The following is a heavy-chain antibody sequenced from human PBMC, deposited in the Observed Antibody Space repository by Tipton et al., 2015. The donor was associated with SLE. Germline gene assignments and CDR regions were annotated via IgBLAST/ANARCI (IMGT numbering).Heavy chain of an antibody. CDR2: IYYSGST. V-gene: IGHV4-31*03. J-gene: IGHJ6*03. CDR1: SGSISSAGYY. Sequence: TLSLTCTVSSGSISSAGYYWSWIRQHPGKGLEWIGYIYYSGSTYYNPSLKSRVTISVDTSKKQSSLKLTSATAADTAVYFCARGVRPGYQLLRYSSSRAYYYMDVWGTGTTITVSS. CDR3: ARGVRPGYQLLRYSSSRAYYYMDV. D-gene: IGHD6-6*01.